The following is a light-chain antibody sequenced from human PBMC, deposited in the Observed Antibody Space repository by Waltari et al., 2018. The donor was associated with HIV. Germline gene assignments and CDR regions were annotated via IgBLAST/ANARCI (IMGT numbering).Light chain of an antibody. J-gene: IGLJ3*02. CDR1: TSDVGAYNY. CDR2: EVS. V-gene: IGLV2-14*01. Sequence: QSALTQPPSASGSPGQSVTLSCTGKTSDVGAYNYVSWYQQHPGKAPKLMIFEVSNRPSGVSNRFSGSKSVNTASLTISGLQAEDEADYYCSSYTTRSTPDPNWVFGGGTKLTVL. CDR3: SSYTTRSTPDPNWV.